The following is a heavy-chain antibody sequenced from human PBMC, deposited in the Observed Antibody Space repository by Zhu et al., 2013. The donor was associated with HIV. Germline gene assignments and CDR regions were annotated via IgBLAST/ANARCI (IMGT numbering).Heavy chain of an antibody. CDR2: INPSSGGT. CDR1: GYTFTDDY. D-gene: IGHD3-22*01. J-gene: IGHJ4*02. CDR3: ARDHNSGYYSYFDY. V-gene: IGHV1-2*02. Sequence: VQLVQSGPEVKKPGASVKVSCKASGYTFTDDYIHWVRQAPGQGLEWMGWINPSSGGTNYAQHFQGRVTMTRDTSISTASMELTRLKSDDTAVYYCARDHNSGYYSYFDYWGQGTLVTVSS.